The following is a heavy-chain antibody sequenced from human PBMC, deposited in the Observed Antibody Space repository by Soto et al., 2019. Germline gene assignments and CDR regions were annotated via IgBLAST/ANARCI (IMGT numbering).Heavy chain of an antibody. J-gene: IGHJ4*02. D-gene: IGHD2-21*02. CDR3: ARKRPNCGGDCYSH. CDR1: GGPFSSYA. Sequence: ASVKVSCKASGGPFSSYAISWARLAPGQGLEWMGGIIPIFGTANYAQKFQGRVTSTADKSTSSSYMEQSSLRSDDTAVYYCARKRPNCGGDCYSHWGQRTLVTVSS. CDR2: IIPIFGTA. V-gene: IGHV1-69*06.